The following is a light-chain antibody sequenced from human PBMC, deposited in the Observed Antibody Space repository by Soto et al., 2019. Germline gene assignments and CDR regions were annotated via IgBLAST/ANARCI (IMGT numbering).Light chain of an antibody. J-gene: IGKJ5*01. CDR1: QSVSGY. CDR2: DAS. V-gene: IGKV3-11*01. Sequence: TQNPDTLSLSPGERAPLSFRASQSVSGYLGWYQQKPGQAPRLLIYDASNRAYGVPARFRGSGSGTNFTLTIASLEPEDFAVYYCQQRSNWPYLTFGGGTRLEIK. CDR3: QQRSNWPYLT.